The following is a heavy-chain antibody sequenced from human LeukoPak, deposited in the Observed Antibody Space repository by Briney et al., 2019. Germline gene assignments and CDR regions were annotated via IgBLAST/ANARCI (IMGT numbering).Heavy chain of an antibody. Sequence: PAGTLSLYCAASSFTFTSYARSWLRQAQGQGREWCSTIGSSGGSASYTYYVKVRFTITSSNTKTTLYLQMHTLRAEAAAVCYCAKGYCTSTSCPLGYWGQGTLVTVCS. V-gene: IGHV3-23*01. CDR3: AKGYCTSTSCPLGY. CDR1: SFTFTSYA. J-gene: IGHJ4*02. D-gene: IGHD2-2*01. CDR2: IGSSGGSA.